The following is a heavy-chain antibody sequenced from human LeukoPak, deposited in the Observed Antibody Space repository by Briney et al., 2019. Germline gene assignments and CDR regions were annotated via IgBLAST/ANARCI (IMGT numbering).Heavy chain of an antibody. CDR2: ISSSSSYI. Sequence: GGSLRLSCAASGFTFSSYSMNWVRQAPGKGLEWVPSISSSSSYIYYADSVKGRFTISRDNAKNSLYLQMNSLRAEDTAVYYCARDPLELRLTPFDYWGQGTLVTVSS. V-gene: IGHV3-21*01. CDR3: ARDPLELRLTPFDY. D-gene: IGHD5-24*01. CDR1: GFTFSSYS. J-gene: IGHJ4*02.